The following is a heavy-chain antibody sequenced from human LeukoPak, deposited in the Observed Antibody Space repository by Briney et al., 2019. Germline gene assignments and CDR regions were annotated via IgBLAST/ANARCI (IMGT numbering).Heavy chain of an antibody. CDR2: ISGSGGST. CDR3: AKTGSDY. Sequence: GGSLRLSCAASEFTYGMNWVRQAPGKGLEWVSAISGSGGSTYYADSVKGRFTISRDNSKNTLYLQMNSLRAEDTAVYYCAKTGSDYWGQGTLVTVSS. J-gene: IGHJ4*02. V-gene: IGHV3-23*01. CDR1: EFTYG. D-gene: IGHD3-10*01.